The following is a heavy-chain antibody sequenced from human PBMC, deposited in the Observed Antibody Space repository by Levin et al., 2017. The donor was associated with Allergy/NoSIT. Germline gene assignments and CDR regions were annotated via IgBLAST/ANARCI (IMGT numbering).Heavy chain of an antibody. J-gene: IGHJ4*02. CDR2: IYYSGST. Sequence: GSLRLSCTVSGGSISSYYWSWIRQPPGKGLEWIGYIYYSGSTNYNPSLKSRVTISVDTSKNQFSLKLSSVTAADTAVYYCARFDYVWGSYRSHFDYWGQGTLVTVSS. V-gene: IGHV4-59*01. CDR1: GGSISSYY. CDR3: ARFDYVWGSYRSHFDY. D-gene: IGHD3-16*02.